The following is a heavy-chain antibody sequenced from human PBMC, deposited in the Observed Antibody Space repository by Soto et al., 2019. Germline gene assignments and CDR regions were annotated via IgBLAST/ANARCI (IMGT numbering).Heavy chain of an antibody. CDR3: ARETEYCSGGSCYSSGGGDAFDI. J-gene: IGHJ3*02. CDR2: IYYSGST. D-gene: IGHD2-15*01. CDR1: GGSISSYY. V-gene: IGHV4-59*01. Sequence: SETLSLTCTVSGGSISSYYWSWIRQPPGKGLEWIGYIYYSGSTNYNPSLKSRVTISVDTSKNQFSLKLSSVTAADTAVYYCARETEYCSGGSCYSSGGGDAFDIWGQGTMVTVSS.